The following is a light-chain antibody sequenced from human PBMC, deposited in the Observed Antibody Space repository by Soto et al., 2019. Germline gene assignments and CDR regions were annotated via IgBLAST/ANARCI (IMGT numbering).Light chain of an antibody. J-gene: IGKJ4*01. CDR2: GAS. V-gene: IGKV3-15*01. CDR1: QIISDN. CDR3: QQYHDWPLT. Sequence: EIVLTQSPATLSVSPGERATLSCRASQIISDNLAWYQQKRGQAPRLLIHGASTRATGIPARFSGSGSGTEFTLTISSLQSEDFAVYYCQQYHDWPLTFGGGTRVEIK.